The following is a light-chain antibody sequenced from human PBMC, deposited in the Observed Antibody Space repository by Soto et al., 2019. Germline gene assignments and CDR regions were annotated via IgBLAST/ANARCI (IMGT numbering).Light chain of an antibody. CDR3: QAWDSSTAV. Sequence: SYELTQPPSVSVSPGQTASITCSGAKLGDKYACWYQQKPGQSPVLVIYQDSKRPSGIPERFSGSNSGNTATLTISGTQAMDEDDYCCQAWDSSTAVFGGGTKVTVL. J-gene: IGLJ2*01. V-gene: IGLV3-1*01. CDR2: QDS. CDR1: KLGDKY.